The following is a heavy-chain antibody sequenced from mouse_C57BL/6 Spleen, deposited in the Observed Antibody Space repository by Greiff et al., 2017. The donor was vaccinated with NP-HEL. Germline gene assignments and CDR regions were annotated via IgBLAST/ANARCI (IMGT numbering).Heavy chain of an antibody. CDR1: GYTFTDYY. D-gene: IGHD1-1*01. Sequence: VQLKESGPVLVKPGASVKMSCKASGYTFTDYYMNWVKQSHGKSLEWIGVINPYNGGTSYNQKFKGKATLTVDKSSSTAYMELNSLTSEDSAVYYCARRRDGSSYGYFDYWGQGTTLTVSS. J-gene: IGHJ2*01. V-gene: IGHV1-19*01. CDR2: INPYNGGT. CDR3: ARRRDGSSYGYFDY.